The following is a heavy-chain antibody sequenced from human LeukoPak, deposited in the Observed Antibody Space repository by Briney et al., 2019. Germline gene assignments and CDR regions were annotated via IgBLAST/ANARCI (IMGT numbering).Heavy chain of an antibody. CDR3: VRDLVFVWTPGDDFDF. V-gene: IGHV3-74*01. CDR1: GFAFSAYW. Sequence: GGSLRLSCAASGFAFSAYWMHWVRQAPGKGLEWVARINEDAATITYADSVKGRFIISRDNSKKSLYLQMNNLSAEDTAVYYCVRDLVFVWTPGDDFDFWGQGTLVIVSS. CDR2: INEDAATI. D-gene: IGHD3-16*01. J-gene: IGHJ4*02.